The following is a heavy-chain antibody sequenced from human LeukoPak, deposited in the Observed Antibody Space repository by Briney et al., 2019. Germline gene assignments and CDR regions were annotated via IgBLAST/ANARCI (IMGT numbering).Heavy chain of an antibody. CDR3: ARDVKSRRRQWFGELSVYYYYYMDV. CDR2: IYTTGST. CDR1: GGSISSDY. Sequence: SEILSLTCTVSGGSISSDYWSWIRQPAGKGLEWIGRIYTTGSTNYSPSLKSRVTMSVDTSKNQFSLKLSSVTAADTAVYYCARDVKSRRRQWFGELSVYYYYYMDVWGKGTTVTISS. V-gene: IGHV4-4*07. J-gene: IGHJ6*03. D-gene: IGHD3-10*01.